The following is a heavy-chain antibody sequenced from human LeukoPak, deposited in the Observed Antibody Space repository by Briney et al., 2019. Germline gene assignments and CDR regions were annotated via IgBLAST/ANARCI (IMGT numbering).Heavy chain of an antibody. V-gene: IGHV3-66*01. Sequence: PGGSLRLSCAASGFTVSSNYMSWVRQAPGKGLEWVSVIYSGGSTYYADSVEGRFTISRDNSKNTLYLQMNSLRAEDTAVYYCARGKDYGDSQRGYYYYGMDVWGQGTTVTVSS. CDR1: GFTVSSNY. CDR3: ARGKDYGDSQRGYYYYGMDV. J-gene: IGHJ6*02. CDR2: IYSGGST. D-gene: IGHD4-17*01.